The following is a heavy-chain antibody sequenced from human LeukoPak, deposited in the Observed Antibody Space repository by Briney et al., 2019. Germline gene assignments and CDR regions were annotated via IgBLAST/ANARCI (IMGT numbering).Heavy chain of an antibody. Sequence: ASVKVSCKASGGTFSSYAISWVRQAPGQGLEWMGRIIPIFGIANYAQEFQGRVTITADKSTSTAYMELSSLRSEDTAVYYCARERVDIVATMFYGMDVWGQGTTVTVSS. CDR3: ARERVDIVATMFYGMDV. V-gene: IGHV1-69*04. J-gene: IGHJ6*02. CDR2: IIPIFGIA. D-gene: IGHD5-12*01. CDR1: GGTFSSYA.